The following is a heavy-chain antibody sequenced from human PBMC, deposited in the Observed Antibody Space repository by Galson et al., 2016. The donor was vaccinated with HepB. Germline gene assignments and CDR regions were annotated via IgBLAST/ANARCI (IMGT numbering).Heavy chain of an antibody. J-gene: IGHJ6*02. V-gene: IGHV1-69*13. CDR3: ARDYFRDYVPSYYGMDV. CDR2: IIPMFGTT. D-gene: IGHD4-17*01. CDR1: GGTFSSFA. Sequence: SVKVSCKASGGTFSSFAISWVRQAPGQGLEWMGGIIPMFGTTNYAQKFQGRLIITADVSTPTAYMELSSLRSEDTAVYYCARDYFRDYVPSYYGMDVWGQGTTVTVSS.